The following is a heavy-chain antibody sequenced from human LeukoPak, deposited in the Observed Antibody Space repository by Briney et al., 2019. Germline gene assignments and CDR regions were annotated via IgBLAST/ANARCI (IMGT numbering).Heavy chain of an antibody. CDR1: GGSLSSGSYY. CDR2: IYTSGST. D-gene: IGHD2-2*01. V-gene: IGHV4-61*02. CDR3: ARDAMSFSTHAFDI. J-gene: IGHJ3*02. Sequence: SETLSLTCTVSGGSLSSGSYYWSWIRQPAGKGLEWIGRIYTSGSTNYNPSLKSRVTISVDTSKNQFSLKLSSVTAADTAVYYCARDAMSFSTHAFDIWGQGTMVTVSS.